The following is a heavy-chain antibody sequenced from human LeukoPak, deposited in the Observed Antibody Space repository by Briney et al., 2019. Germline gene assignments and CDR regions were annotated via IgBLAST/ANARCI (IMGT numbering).Heavy chain of an antibody. V-gene: IGHV3-23*01. Sequence: GGSLRLSCAASGFTFSSYAMSWVRQAPGKGLEWVSAISGSGGSTYYADSVKGRFTISRDNSKNTLYLQMNSLRAEDTAVYYCAKTPSRYSSSWYPFDYWGQGTLVTASS. CDR2: ISGSGGST. D-gene: IGHD6-13*01. CDR1: GFTFSSYA. J-gene: IGHJ4*02. CDR3: AKTPSRYSSSWYPFDY.